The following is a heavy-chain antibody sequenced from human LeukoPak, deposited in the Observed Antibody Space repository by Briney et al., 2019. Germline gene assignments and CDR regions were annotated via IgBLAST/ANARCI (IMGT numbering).Heavy chain of an antibody. V-gene: IGHV1-69*05. CDR1: GGSYRGHG. CDR3: ARARSTVLNDAYDI. J-gene: IGHJ3*02. CDR2: IIPVFHTT. D-gene: IGHD2-2*01. Sequence: SVKVSCKASGGSYRGHGISWVRQAPGQGPQWMGGIIPVFHTTNYAQEFQGRVTLIIDESTSMAYMELSSLRSDDTAVYFCARARSTVLNDAYDIWGQGTMVTVSS.